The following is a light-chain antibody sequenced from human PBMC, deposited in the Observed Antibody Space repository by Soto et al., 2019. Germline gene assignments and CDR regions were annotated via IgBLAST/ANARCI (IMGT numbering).Light chain of an antibody. CDR2: GAS. CDR3: QQYGDSPPT. CDR1: QSVGSSY. Sequence: EIVLTQSPGTLSLSPGERATLSCRASQSVGSSYLAWYQQKPGQAPRLLISGASSRAAGIPDRFSGSGSETDFTLTISRLEPDDFAMYHCQQYGDSPPTFGQGTKVDIK. J-gene: IGKJ1*01. V-gene: IGKV3-20*01.